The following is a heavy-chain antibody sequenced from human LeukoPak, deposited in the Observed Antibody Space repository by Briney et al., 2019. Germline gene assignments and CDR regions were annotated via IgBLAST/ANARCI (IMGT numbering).Heavy chain of an antibody. Sequence: YNGNTNYAQKLQGRVTMTTDTSTSTAYMELRSLRSDDTAVYYCARVPTEYDFWSGQDYFDYWGQGTLVTVSS. J-gene: IGHJ4*02. V-gene: IGHV1-18*01. CDR3: ARVPTEYDFWSGQDYFDY. D-gene: IGHD3-3*01. CDR2: YNGNT.